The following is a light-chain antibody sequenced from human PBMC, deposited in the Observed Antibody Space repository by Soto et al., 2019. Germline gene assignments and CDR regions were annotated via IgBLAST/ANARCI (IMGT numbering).Light chain of an antibody. CDR2: AAS. Sequence: EIVMTQSPATLSVSPGERATLSCRANQSVNSNLVWYQQKPGQAPRLLIYAASTRAAGCPARFSGSGSGTDFTLTISRLEPEDSAVYYCQQYGTSPWTFGQGTKVDIK. CDR3: QQYGTSPWT. J-gene: IGKJ1*01. V-gene: IGKV3-15*01. CDR1: QSVNSN.